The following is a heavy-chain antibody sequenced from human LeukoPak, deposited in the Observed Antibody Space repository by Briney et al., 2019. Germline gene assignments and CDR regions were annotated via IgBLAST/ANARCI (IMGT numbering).Heavy chain of an antibody. J-gene: IGHJ4*02. D-gene: IGHD5-12*01. Sequence: GGSLRLSCAASGFTFSSYAMHWVRQAPGKGLEWVAVISYDGSNKYYADSVKGRFTISRDNSKNTLYLQMNSLRAEDTAVYYCARDRLRGYSGYDLSDYWGQGTPVTVSS. V-gene: IGHV3-30-3*01. CDR2: ISYDGSNK. CDR1: GFTFSSYA. CDR3: ARDRLRGYSGYDLSDY.